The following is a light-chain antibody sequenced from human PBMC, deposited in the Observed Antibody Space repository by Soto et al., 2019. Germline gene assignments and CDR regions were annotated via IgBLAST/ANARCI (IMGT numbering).Light chain of an antibody. V-gene: IGLV1-40*01. CDR1: SSNIGAGYD. J-gene: IGLJ1*01. CDR3: QSYDSSLSGLV. CDR2: GNS. Sequence: QSVLTQPPSVSGAPGQRVTISCTGSSSNIGAGYDVHWYQQLPGTAPKLLIPGNSNRPSGVPDRFSGSKSGTSASLAITGLQAEDEADYYCQSYDSSLSGLVFGTGTKVTVL.